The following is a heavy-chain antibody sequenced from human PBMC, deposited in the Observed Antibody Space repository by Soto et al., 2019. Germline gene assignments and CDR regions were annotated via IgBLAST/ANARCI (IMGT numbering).Heavy chain of an antibody. CDR3: ATRITVFGLLIPPLDP. V-gene: IGHV4-34*01. D-gene: IGHD3-3*01. CDR1: DASVNAYY. CDR2: INHTGGT. Sequence: ETLSLTVGVHDASVNAYYWNWIRQRPGKGLDGIGEINHTGGTAYNASLTRRVSMSVVTSKYTLSTWWRSMTAAHTAIYYTATRITVFGLLIPPLDPWGQGTQVTVSS. J-gene: IGHJ5*02.